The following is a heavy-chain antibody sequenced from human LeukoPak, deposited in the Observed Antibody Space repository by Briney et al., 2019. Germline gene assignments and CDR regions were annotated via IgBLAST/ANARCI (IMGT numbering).Heavy chain of an antibody. Sequence: GGSLRLSCAASGFTFDDYGMSWVRQAPGKGLEWVSGINWNGGSTGYADSVKGRFTISRDNAKNSLYLQMNSLRAEDTALYYCARAGMWDTSRAGYGMDVWGQGTTVTVSS. CDR1: GFTFDDYG. D-gene: IGHD2-2*01. V-gene: IGHV3-20*04. CDR2: INWNGGST. J-gene: IGHJ6*02. CDR3: ARAGMWDTSRAGYGMDV.